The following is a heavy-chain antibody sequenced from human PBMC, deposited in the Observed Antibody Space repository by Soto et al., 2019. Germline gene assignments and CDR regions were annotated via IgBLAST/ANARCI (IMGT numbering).Heavy chain of an antibody. CDR2: ISYDGSNK. CDR3: AKVWGSSSSGNDY. V-gene: IGHV3-30*18. Sequence: SLRLSCAASGFTFSSYGMHWVRQAPGKGLEWVAVISYDGSNKYYADSVKGRFTISRDNSKNTLYLQMNSLRAEDTAVYYCAKVWGSSSSGNDYWGQGTLVTVSS. CDR1: GFTFSSYG. J-gene: IGHJ4*02. D-gene: IGHD6-6*01.